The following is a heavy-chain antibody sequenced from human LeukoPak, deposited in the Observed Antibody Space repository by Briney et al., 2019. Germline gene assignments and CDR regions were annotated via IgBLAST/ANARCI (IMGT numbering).Heavy chain of an antibody. V-gene: IGHV3-30*03. D-gene: IGHD2-15*01. CDR1: GGSISSSSYY. CDR3: ALYCSGGSCLGN. Sequence: LSLTCTVSGGSISSSSYYWGWVRQAPGKGLEWVAVISYDGSNKYYADSVKGRFTISRDNSKNTLYLQMNSLRAEDTAVYYCALYCSGGSCLGNWGQGTLVTVSS. J-gene: IGHJ4*02. CDR2: ISYDGSNK.